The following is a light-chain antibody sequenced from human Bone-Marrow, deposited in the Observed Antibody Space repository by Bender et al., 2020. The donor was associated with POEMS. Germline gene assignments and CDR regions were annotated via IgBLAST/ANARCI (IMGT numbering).Light chain of an antibody. V-gene: IGLV3-21*02. CDR2: DDS. J-gene: IGLJ1*01. Sequence: SSVVTQSPSVSVAPGQTATISCGADNIGRNSVHWYRQKPGQAPVLVVYDDSDRPSGIPERFSGSNSGNTATLTISRVEAGDEADYYCQVWDSSSDHLYVFGTGTKVTVL. CDR1: NIGRNS. CDR3: QVWDSSSDHLYV.